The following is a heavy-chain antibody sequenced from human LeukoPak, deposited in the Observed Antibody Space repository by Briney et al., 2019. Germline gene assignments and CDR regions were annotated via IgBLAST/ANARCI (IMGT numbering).Heavy chain of an antibody. CDR1: GGSISNYY. CDR3: ARDPDRVGATYAFDI. V-gene: IGHV4-59*01. D-gene: IGHD1-26*01. J-gene: IGHJ3*02. Sequence: SETLSLTCTVSGGSISNYYWNWIRQPPGKGLEWLGYIYYSGNTIYNPSLTSRVTISVDTSNNQFSLKLSSVTAADTAVYYCARDPDRVGATYAFDIWGQGTLVTVSS. CDR2: IYYSGNT.